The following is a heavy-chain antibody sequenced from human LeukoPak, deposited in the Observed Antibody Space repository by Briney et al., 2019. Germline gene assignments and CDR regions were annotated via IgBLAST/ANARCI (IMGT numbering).Heavy chain of an antibody. Sequence: ASVKVSCEASGYTFTSYGISWLRQAPGQGLEWMGWISAYNGNTNYAQKLQGRVTMTTDTSTSTAYMELRSLRSDDTAVYYCARAGYCSGGSCFGGLYYYYYMDVWGKGTTVTVSS. CDR2: ISAYNGNT. CDR1: GYTFTSYG. V-gene: IGHV1-18*01. CDR3: ARAGYCSGGSCFGGLYYYYYMDV. J-gene: IGHJ6*03. D-gene: IGHD2-15*01.